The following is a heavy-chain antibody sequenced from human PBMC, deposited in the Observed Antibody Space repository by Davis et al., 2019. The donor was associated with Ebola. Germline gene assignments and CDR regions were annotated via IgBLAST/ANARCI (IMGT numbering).Heavy chain of an antibody. V-gene: IGHV1-69*06. D-gene: IGHD3-22*01. Sequence: SVKVSCNASGGTFSSYAISWVRQAPAQGLEWMGGIIPIFGTANYAQNFQGRVTITADKSTSTAYTELSSLRPEDTAVYYCASMIVVEINYYYYGMDVWGQGTTVTVSS. J-gene: IGHJ6*02. CDR2: IIPIFGTA. CDR1: GGTFSSYA. CDR3: ASMIVVEINYYYYGMDV.